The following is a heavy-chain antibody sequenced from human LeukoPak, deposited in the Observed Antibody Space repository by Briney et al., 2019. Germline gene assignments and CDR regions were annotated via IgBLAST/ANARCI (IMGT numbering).Heavy chain of an antibody. D-gene: IGHD4-17*01. CDR2: ISSSGSTI. J-gene: IGHJ4*02. CDR1: GFTFSSYE. Sequence: GGSLRLSCAASGFTFSSYEMNWVRQAPGKGLEWVSYISSSGSTIYYADSVKGRFTISRDNAKSSLYLQMNSLRAEDTAVYYCARDETVTTGYFDYWGQGTLVTVSS. V-gene: IGHV3-48*03. CDR3: ARDETVTTGYFDY.